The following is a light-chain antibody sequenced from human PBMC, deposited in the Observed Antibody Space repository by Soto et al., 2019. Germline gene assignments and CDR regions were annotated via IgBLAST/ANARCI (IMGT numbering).Light chain of an antibody. CDR3: QQYVTTPRT. CDR1: QTVAYTS. J-gene: IGKJ1*01. CDR2: GTS. Sequence: EIVLTQSPGILSLSPGARATLSCRASQTVAYTSLAWYQQRPGQAHRLLIYGTSTRATGTPDRSIGSGSGTAFTLTISRLEPEDFAVYYCQQYVTTPRTFGQGTKVE. V-gene: IGKV3-20*01.